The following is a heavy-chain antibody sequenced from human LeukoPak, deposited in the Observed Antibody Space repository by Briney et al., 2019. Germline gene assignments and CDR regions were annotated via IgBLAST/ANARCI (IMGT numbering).Heavy chain of an antibody. CDR1: GFTLSNYD. Sequence: QPGGSLRLSCAASGFTLSNYDMIWVRQAPGKGLEWVGRIRRKGQSYSTEYAASVKDRFSISRDDSKNSLFLDMYSLKTEDTAVYHCSRDGTKSDNSGFDIWGQGTMVTVSS. J-gene: IGHJ3*02. CDR2: IRRKGQSYST. D-gene: IGHD3-22*01. V-gene: IGHV3-72*01. CDR3: SRDGTKSDNSGFDI.